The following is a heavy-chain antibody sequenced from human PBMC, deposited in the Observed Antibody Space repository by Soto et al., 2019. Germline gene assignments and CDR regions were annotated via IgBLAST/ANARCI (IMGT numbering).Heavy chain of an antibody. D-gene: IGHD3-22*01. V-gene: IGHV4-30-2*01. J-gene: IGHJ3*02. CDR1: GGSLSSSAYS. CDR2: IYQSGST. CDR3: ARELLFYDSDGFSWDDAFDI. Sequence: QVHLQESGSGLVKPSQTLSLTCAVSGGSLSSSAYSWSWIRQPPGKGLEWIGFIYQSGSTYYNPSLKSRVTMSLDRPKNHFSLKLSSVTAADTAVYYCARELLFYDSDGFSWDDAFDIWGQGTMVTVSS.